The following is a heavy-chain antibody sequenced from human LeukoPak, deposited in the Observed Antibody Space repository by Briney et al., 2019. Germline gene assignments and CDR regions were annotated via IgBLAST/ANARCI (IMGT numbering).Heavy chain of an antibody. CDR3: ARIPRITMVRGTNWFDP. CDR1: GGSLSGYY. D-gene: IGHD3-10*01. V-gene: IGHV4-34*01. Sequence: PSETLSLTCAVYGGSLSGYYWSWIRQPPGKGLEWIGEINHSGSTNYNPSLKSRVTISVDTSKNQFSLKLCSVTAADTAVYYCARIPRITMVRGTNWFDPWGQGTLVTVSS. J-gene: IGHJ5*02. CDR2: INHSGST.